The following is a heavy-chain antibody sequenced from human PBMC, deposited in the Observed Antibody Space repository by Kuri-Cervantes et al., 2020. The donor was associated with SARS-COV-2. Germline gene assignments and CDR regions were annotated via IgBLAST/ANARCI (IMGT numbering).Heavy chain of an antibody. Sequence: GESLRLSCSASGFTFSSYAMHWVRQAPGKGLEYVSAISSNGGSTYYADSVKGRFTISRDNSKNTLYLQMSSLRAEDTAVYYCVKVTTYYDFWSGYSYGMDVWGQGTTVTVSS. CDR1: GFTFSSYA. V-gene: IGHV3-64D*08. D-gene: IGHD3-3*01. J-gene: IGHJ6*02. CDR2: ISSNGGST. CDR3: VKVTTYYDFWSGYSYGMDV.